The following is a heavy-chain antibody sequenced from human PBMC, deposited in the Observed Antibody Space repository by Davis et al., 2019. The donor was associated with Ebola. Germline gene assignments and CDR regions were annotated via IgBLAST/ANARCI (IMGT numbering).Heavy chain of an antibody. CDR2: IYYSGST. CDR3: ARLVGGDGSWFDP. D-gene: IGHD4-17*01. Sequence: MPSETLSLTCTVSGGSISSGGYYWSWIRQPPGKGLEWIGYIYYSGSTNYNPSLKSRVTISVDTSKNQFSLKLSSVTAADTAVYYCARLVGGDGSWFDPWGQGTLVTVSS. CDR1: GGSISSGGYY. J-gene: IGHJ5*02. V-gene: IGHV4-61*08.